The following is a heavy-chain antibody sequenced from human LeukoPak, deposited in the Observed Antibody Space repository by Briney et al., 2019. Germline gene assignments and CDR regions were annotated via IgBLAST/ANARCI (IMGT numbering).Heavy chain of an antibody. J-gene: IGHJ4*02. CDR3: ARDPVEWELLLDY. Sequence: PRGSLRLSCAASGFTFSSYWMGWVRQAPGKRLEWVANMNIDGSEKYYADSAKGRFTISRDNARNSVYLQMNSLRVEDTAVYYCARDPVEWELLLDYWGQGTLVTVSS. D-gene: IGHD1-26*01. V-gene: IGHV3-7*01. CDR1: GFTFSSYW. CDR2: MNIDGSEK.